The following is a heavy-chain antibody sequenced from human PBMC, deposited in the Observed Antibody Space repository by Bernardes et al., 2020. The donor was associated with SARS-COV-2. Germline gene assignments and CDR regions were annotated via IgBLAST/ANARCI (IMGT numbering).Heavy chain of an antibody. J-gene: IGHJ3*01. CDR1: GYTFTGYY. CDR2: INPSGGST. CDR3: ARDVGGTDWRFGFDV. V-gene: IGHV1-46*01. D-gene: IGHD3-9*01. Sequence: ASVKVSCKASGYTFTGYYMHWVRQAPGQGLEWMGIINPSGGSTSYAQKFQGRVTMTRDTSTSTVYMELSSLRSEDTAVYYCARDVGGTDWRFGFDVWGPGTMVHVSS.